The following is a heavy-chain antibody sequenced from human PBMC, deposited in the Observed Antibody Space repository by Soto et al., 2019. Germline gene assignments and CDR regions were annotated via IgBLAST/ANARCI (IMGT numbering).Heavy chain of an antibody. J-gene: IGHJ3*02. D-gene: IGHD2-21*01. CDR2: VSDNGGSRGGT. CDR1: GFMFNNSA. Sequence: GALRLSCTASGFMFNNSAMTWVRQAPGQGLQWVASVSDNGGSRGGTYYADSVKGRFTISRDNSKNTLYLQLDSLTGADTAVYYCASAKAVVIAALGIWGQGTMVTVSS. V-gene: IGHV3-23*01. CDR3: ASAKAVVIAALGI.